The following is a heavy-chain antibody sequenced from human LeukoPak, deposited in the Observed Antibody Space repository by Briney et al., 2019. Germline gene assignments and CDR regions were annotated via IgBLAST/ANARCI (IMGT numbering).Heavy chain of an antibody. Sequence: PSETLSLTCTVSGGSISSYYWSWIRQPPGKGLEWIGYIYTSGSTNYNPSLKSRVTISVDTSKNQFSLKLSSVTAADTAVYYCARTTTVVTDDAFDIWGQGTVVTVSS. CDR3: ARTTTVVTDDAFDI. D-gene: IGHD4-23*01. CDR2: IYTSGST. V-gene: IGHV4-4*09. CDR1: GGSISSYY. J-gene: IGHJ3*02.